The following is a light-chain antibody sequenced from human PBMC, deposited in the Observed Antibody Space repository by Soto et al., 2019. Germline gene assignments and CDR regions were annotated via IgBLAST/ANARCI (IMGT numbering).Light chain of an antibody. J-gene: IGLJ1*01. V-gene: IGLV1-47*01. Sequence: QTVVTQPSSVSGTPGQGVTISCSGSISNIGNNYVYWFQQLPGTAPKVLTNRNDQRPSGVPDRFSGSKSGTSASLAISGLRSEDEADYYCAAWDDTARSYVFGTGTKLTVL. CDR3: AAWDDTARSYV. CDR2: RND. CDR1: ISNIGNNY.